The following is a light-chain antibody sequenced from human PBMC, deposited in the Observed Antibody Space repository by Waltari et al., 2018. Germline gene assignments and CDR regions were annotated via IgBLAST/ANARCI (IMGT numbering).Light chain of an antibody. V-gene: IGLV1-51*01. CDR3: GTWDSSLSVGV. CDR1: SSSIGNNF. CDR2: DED. J-gene: IGLJ3*02. Sequence: QSVLTQPPSVSAAPGQKVTISCSGSSSSIGNNFVSWYQQFPGTVPKLLIYDEDKRPSWMPAGFSASKSGQSATLGITGLQTGDEADYYCGTWDSSLSVGVFGGGTKLTVL.